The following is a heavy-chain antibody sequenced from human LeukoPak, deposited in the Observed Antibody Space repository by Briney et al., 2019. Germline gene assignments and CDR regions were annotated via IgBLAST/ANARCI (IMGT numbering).Heavy chain of an antibody. Sequence: ASVKVSCKASGYTFTGHYMHWVRQAPGQGLEWMGIINPSGGSTSYAQKFQGRVTMTRDMSTSTVYMELSSLRSEDTAVYYCAREYCSSTSCHLLNNWFDPWGQGTLVTVSS. V-gene: IGHV1-46*01. D-gene: IGHD2-2*01. CDR2: INPSGGST. J-gene: IGHJ5*02. CDR3: AREYCSSTSCHLLNNWFDP. CDR1: GYTFTGHY.